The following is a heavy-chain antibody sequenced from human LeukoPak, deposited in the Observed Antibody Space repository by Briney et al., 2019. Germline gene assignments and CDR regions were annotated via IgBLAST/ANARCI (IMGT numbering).Heavy chain of an antibody. CDR1: GGSFSGYY. CDR3: VAAAGSYYYYGMDV. CDR2: ISGSGGST. V-gene: IGHV3-23*01. Sequence: ETLSLTCAVYGGSFSGYYWSWVRQAPGKGLEWVSAISGSGGSTYYADSVKGRFTISRDNSKNTLYLQMNSLRAEDTAVYYGVAAAGSYYYYGMDVWGQGTTVTVSS. J-gene: IGHJ6*02. D-gene: IGHD6-13*01.